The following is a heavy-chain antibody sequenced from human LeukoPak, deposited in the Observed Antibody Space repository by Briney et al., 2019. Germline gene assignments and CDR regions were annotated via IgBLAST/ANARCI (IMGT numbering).Heavy chain of an antibody. D-gene: IGHD1-1*01. CDR3: AREMRVQLERRSAFDI. CDR2: IYTSGST. Sequence: SETLSLTCTVSGGSISSGSYYWSWIRQPAGKGLEWIGRIYTSGSTNHNPSLKSRVTISVDTSKNQLSLKLSSVTAADTALNYCAREMRVQLERRSAFDIWGQGTMVTVSS. V-gene: IGHV4-61*02. J-gene: IGHJ3*02. CDR1: GGSISSGSYY.